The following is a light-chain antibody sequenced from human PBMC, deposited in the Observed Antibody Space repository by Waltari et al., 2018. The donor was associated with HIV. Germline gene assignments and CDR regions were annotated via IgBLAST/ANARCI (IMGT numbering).Light chain of an antibody. CDR1: QCISSN. J-gene: IGKJ4*01. Sequence: EIVMTQSPATLSVSPGERVTLPCRASQCISSNLVWYQQKPGQAPRPLIYRSSSRATGIPDRFSGSGSGTEFTLTISSLQSEDFAVYYCQQYNNFPLTFGEGTKVEIK. CDR3: QQYNNFPLT. CDR2: RSS. V-gene: IGKV3-15*01.